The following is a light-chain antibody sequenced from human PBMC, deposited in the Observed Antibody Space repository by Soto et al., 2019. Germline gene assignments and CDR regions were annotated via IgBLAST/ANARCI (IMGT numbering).Light chain of an antibody. V-gene: IGLV2-14*01. CDR3: SSYTGTATRV. CDR1: NSDVGGYYY. Sequence: QSVLTQPASVSGSPGQSITISCTGTNSDVGGYYYVSWYQQYPGKAPKFIIYEVSNRPSGISNRFSGSKSGNMASLAISGLQAVDEADYYSSSYTGTATRVFGTGTKVTV. CDR2: EVS. J-gene: IGLJ1*01.